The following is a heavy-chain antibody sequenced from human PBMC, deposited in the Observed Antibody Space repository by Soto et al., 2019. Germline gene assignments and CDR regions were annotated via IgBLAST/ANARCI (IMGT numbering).Heavy chain of an antibody. CDR2: INRANGNT. CDR1: GFTFSDTL. CDR3: ARDILNVGPRAHDAFDV. D-gene: IGHD1-1*01. J-gene: IGHJ3*01. Sequence: QVQLVQSGAEVKKPGASVKISCQASGFTFSDTLINWVRQGPGQRLEWMGWINRANGNTRYSESFQDRVHISSLSASSTGYVALRDLTYVDTAVDYGARDILNVGPRAHDAFDVWGQGILITVSS. V-gene: IGHV1-3*01.